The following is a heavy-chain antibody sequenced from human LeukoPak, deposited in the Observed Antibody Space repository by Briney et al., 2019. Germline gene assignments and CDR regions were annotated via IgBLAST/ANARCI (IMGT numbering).Heavy chain of an antibody. D-gene: IGHD2-21*02. CDR2: IYYSGST. V-gene: IGHV4-59*01. CDR1: GGSISSYY. CDR3: ARGTRATWWVVTAGYNWFDP. J-gene: IGHJ5*02. Sequence: SETLSLTCTVSGGSISSYYWSWIRQPPGKGLEWIGYIYYSGSTNYNPSLKSRVTISVDTSKNQFSLKLSSVTAADTAVYYCARGTRATWWVVTAGYNWFDPWGQGTLVTVSS.